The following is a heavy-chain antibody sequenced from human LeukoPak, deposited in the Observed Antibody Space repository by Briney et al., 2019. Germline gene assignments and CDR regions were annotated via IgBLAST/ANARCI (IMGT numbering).Heavy chain of an antibody. Sequence: PGGSLRLSCAASGFTFSSYAMTWVRQAPGKGLEWVSTIIGSGSSTFYADSVKGRFTISRDNSKNMLYLQVSSLRVEDTAVYYCAKGLFGSSNYYFEYWDQGTLVTVSA. J-gene: IGHJ4*02. CDR1: GFTFSSYA. CDR2: IIGSGSST. D-gene: IGHD6-13*01. V-gene: IGHV3-23*01. CDR3: AKGLFGSSNYYFEY.